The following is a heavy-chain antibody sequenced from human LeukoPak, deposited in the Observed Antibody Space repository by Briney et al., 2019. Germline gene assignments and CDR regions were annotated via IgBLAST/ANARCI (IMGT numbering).Heavy chain of an antibody. CDR2: IYSGGST. V-gene: IGHV3-66*01. Sequence: PGGSLRLPCAASGFTVSSXXXXXXXXXXXXXXXXVSVIYSGGSTYYADSVKGRFTISRDNSKNTLYLQMNSLRAEDTAVYYCARDASGDYFDYWGQGTLVTVSS. J-gene: IGHJ4*02. CDR3: ARDASGDYFDY. D-gene: IGHD4-17*01. CDR1: GFTVSSXX.